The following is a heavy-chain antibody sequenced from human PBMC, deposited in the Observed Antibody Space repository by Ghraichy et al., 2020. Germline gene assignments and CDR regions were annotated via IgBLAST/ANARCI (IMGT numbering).Heavy chain of an antibody. J-gene: IGHJ6*03. V-gene: IGHV3-23*01. CDR3: AKSWGTRLFGYYYMDV. D-gene: IGHD1-1*01. CDR2: ISGSGGST. CDR1: GFTFSSYA. Sequence: GGSLRLSCAASGFTFSSYAMSWVRQAPGKGLEWVSAISGSGGSTYYADSVKGRFTISRDNSKNTLYLQMNSLRAEDTAVYYCAKSWGTRLFGYYYMDVWGKGTTVTVSS.